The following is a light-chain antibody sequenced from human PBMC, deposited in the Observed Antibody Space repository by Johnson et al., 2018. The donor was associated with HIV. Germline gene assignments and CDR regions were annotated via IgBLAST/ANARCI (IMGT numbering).Light chain of an antibody. CDR2: DNN. Sequence: QSILTQPPSVSAAPGQKVTISCSGTSSNIGNNYVSWYQQFPGTAPKLLIYDNNKRPSGIPGRFSGSKSGPSATLGITGLQTGDEADYYCGTWDSSLTSYVLGAGTKVTVL. CDR3: GTWDSSLTSYV. V-gene: IGLV1-51*01. CDR1: SSNIGNNY. J-gene: IGLJ1*01.